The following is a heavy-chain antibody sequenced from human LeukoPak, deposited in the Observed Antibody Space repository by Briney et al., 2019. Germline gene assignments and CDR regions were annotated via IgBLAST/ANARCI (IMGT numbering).Heavy chain of an antibody. D-gene: IGHD1-26*01. V-gene: IGHV4-30-4*01. J-gene: IGHJ4*02. CDR2: IYYSGST. CDR3: ARDRNSGSYLDY. Sequence: PSQTLSLTCTVSGGSIRSGDYYWSWIRQPPGKGLEWIGYIYYSGSTNYNPSLKSRVTISVDKSKNQFSLKLSSVTAADTAVYYCARDRNSGSYLDYWGQGTLVTVSS. CDR1: GGSIRSGDYY.